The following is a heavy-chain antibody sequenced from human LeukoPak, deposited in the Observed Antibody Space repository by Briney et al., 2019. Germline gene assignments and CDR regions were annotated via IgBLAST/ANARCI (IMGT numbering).Heavy chain of an antibody. D-gene: IGHD5-24*01. V-gene: IGHV4-59*08. Sequence: SETLSLTCTVSGGSISSYYWSWIRQPPGKGLEWIGYIYYSGSTNYNPSLESRVTISVDTSKNQFSLKLSSVTAADTAMYYCARGGYNSHYYYGMDVWGQGTTVTVSS. J-gene: IGHJ6*02. CDR2: IYYSGST. CDR1: GGSISSYY. CDR3: ARGGYNSHYYYGMDV.